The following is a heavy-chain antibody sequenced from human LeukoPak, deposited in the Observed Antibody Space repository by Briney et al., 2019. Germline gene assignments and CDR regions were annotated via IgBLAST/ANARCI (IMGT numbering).Heavy chain of an antibody. Sequence: SETLSLTCAVYGGSFSGYYWSWIRQPPGKGLEWIGEINHSGSTNYNPSLKSRATISVDTSKNQFSLKLSSVTAADTAVYYCARLSDFWSGFDYWGQGTLVTVSS. V-gene: IGHV4-34*01. CDR1: GGSFSGYY. CDR3: ARLSDFWSGFDY. CDR2: INHSGST. D-gene: IGHD3-3*01. J-gene: IGHJ4*02.